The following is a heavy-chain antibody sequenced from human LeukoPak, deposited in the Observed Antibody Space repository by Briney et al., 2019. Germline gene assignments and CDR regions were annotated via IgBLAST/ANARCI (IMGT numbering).Heavy chain of an antibody. CDR1: GYAFTRHY. CDR2: INPSGSST. Sequence: ASVKVSCKASGYAFTRHYMHWVRQAPGQGLEWMGLINPSGSSTIYAQKFQGRVTITRDISTSTDYMKLSSLRSKDTAVYYCARDNSVGDYAWWFDPWGQGTLVTVSS. CDR3: ARDNSVGDYAWWFDP. D-gene: IGHD1-26*01. J-gene: IGHJ5*02. V-gene: IGHV1-46*01.